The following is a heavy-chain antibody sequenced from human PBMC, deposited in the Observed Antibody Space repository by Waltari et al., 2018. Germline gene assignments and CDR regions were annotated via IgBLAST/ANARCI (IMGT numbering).Heavy chain of an antibody. CDR3: ARDACRYVGCYNY. CDR2: ISPSGSTI. Sequence: MNRVRKAPGKGPEGFSFISPSGSTIYYADSVKGRFTISRDHAKDSLSLQMNSLRDEDTAIYYCARDACRYVGCYNYCGQGTLVTVSS. V-gene: IGHV3-48*02. J-gene: IGHJ4*02. D-gene: IGHD2-2*02.